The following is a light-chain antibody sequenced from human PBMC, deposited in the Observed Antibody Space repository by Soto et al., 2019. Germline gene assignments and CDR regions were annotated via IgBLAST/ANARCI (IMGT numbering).Light chain of an antibody. J-gene: IGKJ3*01. Sequence: IQMTQFPSSLSASVGDRVTITCRAGQTVIRYLNWYQQKPGRAPNLLIYAVSNLQSGVTSRFSGSASGTEFTITISDLQPEDFATYYCQQSYSTLLTLGPGTKVEIK. CDR1: QTVIRY. CDR2: AVS. V-gene: IGKV1-39*01. CDR3: QQSYSTLLT.